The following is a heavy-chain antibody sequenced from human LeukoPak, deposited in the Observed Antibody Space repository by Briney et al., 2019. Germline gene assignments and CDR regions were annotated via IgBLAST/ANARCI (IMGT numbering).Heavy chain of an antibody. V-gene: IGHV1-69*13. CDR3: ASSKAVGSRFDY. CDR1: GGTFSSYA. Sequence: SVKVSCKASGGTFSSYAISWVRQTPRQGLEWMGGIIPIFGTANYAQKFQGRVTITADESTSTAYTELSSLRSEDTAVYYCASSKAVGSRFDYWGQGTLVTVSS. CDR2: IIPIFGTA. D-gene: IGHD3-10*01. J-gene: IGHJ4*02.